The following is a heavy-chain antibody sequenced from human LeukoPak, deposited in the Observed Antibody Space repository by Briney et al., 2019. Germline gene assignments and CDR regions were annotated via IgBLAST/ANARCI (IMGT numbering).Heavy chain of an antibody. V-gene: IGHV3-30*03. D-gene: IGHD5-12*01. J-gene: IGHJ4*02. CDR3: SISGYGLLSPYFDS. CDR2: ISYDGSNK. CDR1: GFTFSSYA. Sequence: GGSLRLSCAASGFTFSSYAMHWVRQAPGKGLEWVAVISYDGSNKYYADSVKGRFTISRDNSKNTLYLQMNRLRAEDTAIYYCSISGYGLLSPYFDSWGQGTLVTVSS.